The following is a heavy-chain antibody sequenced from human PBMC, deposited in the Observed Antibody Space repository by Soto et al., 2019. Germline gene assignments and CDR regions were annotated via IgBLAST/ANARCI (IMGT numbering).Heavy chain of an antibody. CDR3: ARGDYYDSSGYSFI. CDR1: GFTVSSNY. J-gene: IGHJ4*02. Sequence: EVQLVESGGGLIQPGGSLRLSCAASGFTVSSNYMSWVRQAPGKGLEWVSVIYSGGSTYYADSVKGRFTISRDNSKNTLYLQMNSLRAEDTAVYYCARGDYYDSSGYSFIWGQGTLVTVSS. V-gene: IGHV3-53*01. CDR2: IYSGGST. D-gene: IGHD3-22*01.